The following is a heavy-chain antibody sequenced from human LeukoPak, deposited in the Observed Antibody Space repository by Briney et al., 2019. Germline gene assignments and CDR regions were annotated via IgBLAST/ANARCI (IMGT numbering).Heavy chain of an antibody. CDR1: GGSISRYY. J-gene: IGHJ4*02. CDR2: IYYSGST. Sequence: SETLSLTCTVSGGSISRYYWSWIRQPPGKGLEWIGYIYYSGSTNYNPSLKSRVTISVDTSKNQFSLKLSSVTAADTAVYYCARDRLSSGWYSGFGYWGQGTLVTVSS. D-gene: IGHD6-19*01. V-gene: IGHV4-59*01. CDR3: ARDRLSSGWYSGFGY.